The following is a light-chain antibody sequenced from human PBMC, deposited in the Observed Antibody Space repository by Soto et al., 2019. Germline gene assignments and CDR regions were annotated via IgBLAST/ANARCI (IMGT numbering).Light chain of an antibody. Sequence: EIVLTQSPGTLSLSPGERATLSCRASQSVSSSYLAGYQQKPGQAPRLRIYGASSRATGIPDRFSGSGSGTAFTLTISRLEPGDFAVYYCQQYGSSPPVTFGPGTKVDIK. CDR2: GAS. CDR1: QSVSSSY. V-gene: IGKV3-20*01. J-gene: IGKJ3*01. CDR3: QQYGSSPPVT.